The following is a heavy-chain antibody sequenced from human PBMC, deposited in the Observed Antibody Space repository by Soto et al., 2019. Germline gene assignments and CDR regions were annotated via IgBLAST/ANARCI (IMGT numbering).Heavy chain of an antibody. Sequence: GESLKISCKGSGYSFTSYWIGWVRQMPGKGLEWMGIIYPGDSDTRYSPSFQGQVTISADKSISTAYLQWSSLKASDTAMYYCARATIVLVPAAPLDVWGQGTTVTVSS. V-gene: IGHV5-51*01. CDR1: GYSFTSYW. D-gene: IGHD2-2*01. CDR3: ARATIVLVPAAPLDV. J-gene: IGHJ6*02. CDR2: IYPGDSDT.